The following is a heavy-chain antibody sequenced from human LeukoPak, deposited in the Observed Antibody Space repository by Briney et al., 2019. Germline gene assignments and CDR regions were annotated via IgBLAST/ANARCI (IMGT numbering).Heavy chain of an antibody. J-gene: IGHJ4*02. CDR1: GFTFSSYA. CDR3: AKSAGGSYYPSGYFDY. Sequence: GGSLRLSCAASGFTFSSYAMSWVRQAPGKGLELVSAISGSGGSTYYADSVKGRFTISRDNSKNTLYLQMNSLRAEDTAVYYCAKSAGGSYYPSGYFDYWGQGTLVTVSS. CDR2: ISGSGGST. D-gene: IGHD1-26*01. V-gene: IGHV3-23*01.